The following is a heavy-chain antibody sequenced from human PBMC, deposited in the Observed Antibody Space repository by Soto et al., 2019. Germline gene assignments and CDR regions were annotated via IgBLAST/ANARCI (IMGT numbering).Heavy chain of an antibody. D-gene: IGHD2-15*01. CDR2: INPNSGGT. Sequence: ASVKVSCKASGYTFTGYYMHWVRQAPGQGLEWMGWINPNSGGTNYAQKFQGWVTMTRDTSISTAYMELSRLRSDDTAVYYCARGPWGYCGGGSCYGDYWGQGTLVTVSS. CDR3: ARGPWGYCGGGSCYGDY. J-gene: IGHJ4*02. CDR1: GYTFTGYY. V-gene: IGHV1-2*04.